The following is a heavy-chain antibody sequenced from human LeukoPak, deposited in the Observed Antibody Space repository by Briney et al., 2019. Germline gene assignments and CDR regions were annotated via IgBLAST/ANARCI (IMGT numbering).Heavy chain of an antibody. V-gene: IGHV3-49*04. CDR2: IRSKAYGGTT. CDR1: GFTFGVYA. J-gene: IGHJ6*04. Sequence: GGSLRLSCTASGFTFGVYAMSWVRQAPEKGLEWVGFIRSKAYGGTTEYAASVKARFTISRDDSKSIAYLQMNSLKTEDTAVYYCSYGSGSSYNVYYYAMDVWGKGTTVTVSS. D-gene: IGHD3-10*01. CDR3: SYGSGSSYNVYYYAMDV.